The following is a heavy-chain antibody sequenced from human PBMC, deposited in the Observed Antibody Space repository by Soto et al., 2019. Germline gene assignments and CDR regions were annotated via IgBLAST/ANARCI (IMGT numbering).Heavy chain of an antibody. CDR2: ISYDGSNK. CDR3: ARDPRIVGASPRADY. D-gene: IGHD1-26*01. CDR1: GFTFSSYA. V-gene: IGHV3-30-3*01. Sequence: QVQLVESGGGVVQPGRSLRLSCAASGFTFSSYAMHWVRQAPGKGLEWVAVISYDGSNKYYADSVKGRFTISRDNSKNTLYLQMNSLRAEDTAVYYCARDPRIVGASPRADYWVQGTLVTFSS. J-gene: IGHJ4*02.